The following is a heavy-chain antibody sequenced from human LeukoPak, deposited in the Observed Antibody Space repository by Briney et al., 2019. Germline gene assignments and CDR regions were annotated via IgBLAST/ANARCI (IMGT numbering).Heavy chain of an antibody. CDR3: AREWQGGIAAAGTRIEGDY. CDR2: IQQDGSEK. J-gene: IGHJ4*02. Sequence: GGSLRLSRAVSVFSFSGYCMTGVRQAPGRGLEGVANIQQDGSEKNYVDSVKGRITNSRDNAENSLFLQMNSLRVEDTAVYYCAREWQGGIAAAGTRIEGDYWGQGTLVAVSS. CDR1: VFSFSGYC. D-gene: IGHD6-13*01. V-gene: IGHV3-7*01.